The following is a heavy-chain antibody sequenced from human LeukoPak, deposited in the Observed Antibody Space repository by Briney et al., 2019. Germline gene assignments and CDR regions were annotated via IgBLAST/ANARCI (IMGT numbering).Heavy chain of an antibody. V-gene: IGHV4-34*01. CDR1: GGSFSGYY. CDR3: ARGPTKRYYYYYMDV. J-gene: IGHJ6*03. Sequence: SETLSLTCAVYGGSFSGYYWSWIRQPPGKGLEWIGEINHSGSTNYNPSLKSRVTISVDTSKNQFSLKLSSVTAADTAVYYCARGPTKRYYYYYMDVWGKGTTVTVSS. CDR2: INHSGST. D-gene: IGHD5-12*01.